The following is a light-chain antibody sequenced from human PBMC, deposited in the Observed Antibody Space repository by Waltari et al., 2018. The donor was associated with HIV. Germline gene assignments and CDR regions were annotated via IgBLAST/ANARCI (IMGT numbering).Light chain of an antibody. Sequence: QSMLTQPPSVSGAPGQRVSISCTGSSSTIGTGYDVQWYQQLPGTAPKLLISGNNNRPSGVPDRFSASKSGTSASLTISGLQAEDEAVYFCQSYDISLSASVVFGGGTKLTVL. V-gene: IGLV1-40*01. CDR3: QSYDISLSASVV. CDR2: GNN. J-gene: IGLJ2*01. CDR1: SSTIGTGYD.